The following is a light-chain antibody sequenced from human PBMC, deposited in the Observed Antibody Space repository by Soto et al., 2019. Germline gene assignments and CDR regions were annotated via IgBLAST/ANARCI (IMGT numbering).Light chain of an antibody. J-gene: IGLJ1*01. V-gene: IGLV2-11*01. CDR2: DVS. CDR1: SSDVGGYNF. Sequence: QSVLTQPRSVSGSPGQSVTISCTGTSSDVGGYNFVSWYQQHPGEAPKLMIYDVSNRPSGVPDRFSGSKSGNTASLTISGLQAEDEADYYCCSYAGSYTFVFGTGTKVTVL. CDR3: CSYAGSYTFV.